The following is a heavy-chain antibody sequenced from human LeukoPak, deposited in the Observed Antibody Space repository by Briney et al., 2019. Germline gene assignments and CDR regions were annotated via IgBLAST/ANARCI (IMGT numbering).Heavy chain of an antibody. D-gene: IGHD6-6*01. J-gene: IGHJ3*02. CDR3: ARGPSIAARYDAFDI. CDR1: EFTFTSYE. V-gene: IGHV3-48*03. CDR2: ISSSGNTI. Sequence: GGSLRLSCAASEFTFTSYELNWVRQAPGKGLEWISYISSSGNTISYADSVKGRFTISRDNAKNSLYLQVISLRAEDTAVYYCARGPSIAARYDAFDIWGQGTMVTVSS.